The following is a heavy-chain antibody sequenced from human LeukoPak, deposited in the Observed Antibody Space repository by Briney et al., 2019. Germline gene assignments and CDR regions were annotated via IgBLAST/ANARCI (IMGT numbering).Heavy chain of an antibody. V-gene: IGHV3-48*03. Sequence: PGGTLRLSCAASGFTFSSYEMNWVRQAPGKGLECLSYISGSGSTIYYADSVKGRFTISRDNAKNSLYLQMNSLSAEDTAVYYCARDTSGLIDYWGQGTLVTVSS. CDR3: ARDTSGLIDY. CDR2: ISGSGSTI. D-gene: IGHD6-19*01. J-gene: IGHJ4*02. CDR1: GFTFSSYE.